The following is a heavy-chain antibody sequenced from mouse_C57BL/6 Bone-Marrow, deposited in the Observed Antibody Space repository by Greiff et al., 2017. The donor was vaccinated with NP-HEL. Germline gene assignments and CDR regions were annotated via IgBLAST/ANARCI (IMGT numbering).Heavy chain of an antibody. CDR3: VRHEGLRLNYAMDY. D-gene: IGHD2-4*01. V-gene: IGHV10-1*01. Sequence: EVQLVESGGGLVQPKGSLKLSCAASGFSFNTYAMNWVRQAPGKGLEWVARIRSKSNNYATYYADSVKDRFTISRDDSESMLYLQMNNLKTEDTAMYYCVRHEGLRLNYAMDYWGQGTSVTVSS. J-gene: IGHJ4*01. CDR1: GFSFNTYA. CDR2: IRSKSNNYAT.